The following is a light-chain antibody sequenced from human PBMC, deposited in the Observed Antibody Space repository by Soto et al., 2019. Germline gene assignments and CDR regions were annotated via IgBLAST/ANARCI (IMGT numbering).Light chain of an antibody. J-gene: IGKJ1*01. V-gene: IGKV1-5*01. CDR2: DAS. Sequence: DIQMTQSPSTLSASVGDRVTITCRASQSISSWLAWYQQKPGKAPKLLIYDASSLESGVPSRFSGSGSGTEFTLTISSLQPYDFATYYCQQYNSYSWPFGQGTKVEIK. CDR1: QSISSW. CDR3: QQYNSYSWP.